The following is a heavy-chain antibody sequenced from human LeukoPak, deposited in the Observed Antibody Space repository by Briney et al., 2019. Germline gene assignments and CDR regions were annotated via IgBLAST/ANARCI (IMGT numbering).Heavy chain of an antibody. CDR1: GYTVMGYN. Sequence: SCKGSGYTVMGYNVHCGGRAPRQRLKWMERINANSGGTNYAQRFQGRVTMTRDTSLSTAYMELSRLRSDDTAVYYCARSPTGNTAVADYWGQGTLVTVSS. V-gene: IGHV1-2*06. D-gene: IGHD5-18*01. CDR3: ARSPTGNTAVADY. J-gene: IGHJ4*02. CDR2: INANSGGT.